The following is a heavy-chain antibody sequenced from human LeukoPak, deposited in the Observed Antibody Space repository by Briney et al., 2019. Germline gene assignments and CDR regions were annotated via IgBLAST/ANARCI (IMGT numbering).Heavy chain of an antibody. J-gene: IGHJ4*02. CDR2: INPSGGST. V-gene: IGHV1-46*01. Sequence: ASVKVSCKASGYTFTSYYMHWVRQAPGQGLEWMGIINPSGGSTSYAQKFQGRVTMTRDTSTSKVYMELSSLRSEDTAVYYCARDSIFLEKPHYYGSGSPNLYFDYWGQGTLVTVSS. CDR1: GYTFTSYY. D-gene: IGHD3-10*01. CDR3: ARDSIFLEKPHYYGSGSPNLYFDY.